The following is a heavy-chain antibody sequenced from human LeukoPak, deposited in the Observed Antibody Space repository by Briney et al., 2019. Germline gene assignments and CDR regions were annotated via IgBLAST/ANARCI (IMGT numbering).Heavy chain of an antibody. J-gene: IGHJ3*01. Sequence: GRSLRLSCAASGFRFNGYAMHWVRQPPGTGLEWVAVISMDGSQQYYADSVKGRFTISRDNSKNTPYLQMNSLRSEDTSVYYCAREVYSYALDALDLWGQGTMVTVSS. CDR2: ISMDGSQQ. D-gene: IGHD2-2*01. CDR3: AREVYSYALDALDL. CDR1: GFRFNGYA. V-gene: IGHV3-30*04.